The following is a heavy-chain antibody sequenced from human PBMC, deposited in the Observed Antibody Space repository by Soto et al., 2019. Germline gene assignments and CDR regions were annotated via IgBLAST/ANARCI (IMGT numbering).Heavy chain of an antibody. J-gene: IGHJ5*02. D-gene: IGHD6-13*01. CDR1: GGSIRSGDYY. Sequence: QVQLQESGPGLVKPSQTLSLTCTVSGGSIRSGDYYWSWLRQSPGKGLEWIGYIYYSGNTYYNPSLKSRVTISVDTSKNQFSLKVSSVTAADTAVYYCARHRGSSSWRWFDPWGQGSLVTVSS. CDR3: ARHRGSSSWRWFDP. V-gene: IGHV4-30-4*01. CDR2: IYYSGNT.